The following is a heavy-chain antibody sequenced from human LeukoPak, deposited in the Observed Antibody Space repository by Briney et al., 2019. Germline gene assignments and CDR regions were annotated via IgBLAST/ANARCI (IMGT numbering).Heavy chain of an antibody. CDR3: AGETMVRGVKSDY. CDR1: GGSISSYY. CDR2: IYYSGST. V-gene: IGHV4-59*08. Sequence: SETLSLTCTVSGGSISSYYWSWIRQPPGKGLEWIGYIYYSGSTNYNPPLKSRVTISVDTSKNQFSLKLSSVTAADTAVYYCAGETMVRGVKSDYWGQGTLVTVSS. J-gene: IGHJ4*02. D-gene: IGHD3-10*01.